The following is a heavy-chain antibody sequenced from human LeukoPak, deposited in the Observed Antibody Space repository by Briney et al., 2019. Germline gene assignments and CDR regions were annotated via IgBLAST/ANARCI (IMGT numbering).Heavy chain of an antibody. D-gene: IGHD2-21*02. J-gene: IGHJ3*02. CDR3: ARDSVVVTGDDAFDI. CDR1: GFTFSSYA. Sequence: PGGSLRLSCAASGFTFSSYAMHWVRQAPGKGLEWVAVISYDGSNKYYADSVKGRFTISRDNSKNTLYLQMNSLRAEDTAVYYCARDSVVVTGDDAFDIWGQGTMVTVSS. CDR2: ISYDGSNK. V-gene: IGHV3-30-3*01.